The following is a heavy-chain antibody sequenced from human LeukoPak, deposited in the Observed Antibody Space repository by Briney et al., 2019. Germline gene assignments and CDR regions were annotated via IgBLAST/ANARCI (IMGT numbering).Heavy chain of an antibody. CDR3: ARDQGIAAAGWGYFDY. Sequence: GGSLRLSCAASGFTVSSNYMSWVRQAPGKGLEWVAVIYFGGSTYYADSVQGRFTISRDNSKNTLYLQMNSLRAEDTAVYYCARDQGIAAAGWGYFDYWGQRTLVTVSS. J-gene: IGHJ4*02. CDR1: GFTVSSNY. CDR2: IYFGGST. V-gene: IGHV3-53*01. D-gene: IGHD6-13*01.